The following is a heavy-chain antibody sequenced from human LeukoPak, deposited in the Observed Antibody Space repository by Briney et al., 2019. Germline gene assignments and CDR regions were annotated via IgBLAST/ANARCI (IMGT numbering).Heavy chain of an antibody. V-gene: IGHV3-23*01. Sequence: GGSLRLSCAASGFTFSSYAMSWVRQAPGKGLEWVSTISGSDGSTYYADSVKGRFTISRDNSKNTLYLQMNSLRAEDTAVYYCAKGGMVAATHFDYWGLGTLVTVSS. CDR2: ISGSDGST. D-gene: IGHD2-15*01. J-gene: IGHJ4*02. CDR1: GFTFSSYA. CDR3: AKGGMVAATHFDY.